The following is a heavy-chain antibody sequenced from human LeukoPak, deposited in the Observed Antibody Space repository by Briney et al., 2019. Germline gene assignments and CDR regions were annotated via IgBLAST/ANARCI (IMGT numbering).Heavy chain of an antibody. J-gene: IGHJ5*02. CDR3: ARVLGRKNWFDP. CDR2: IYYSGST. CDR1: GGSISSGGYY. D-gene: IGHD2/OR15-2a*01. Sequence: SETLSLTCTVSGGSISSGGYYWSWIRQHPGKGLEWIGYIYYSGSTYYNPSLKSRVTISVDTSKNQFSLKLSSVTAADTAVYYCARVLGRKNWFDPWGQGTLVTVSS. V-gene: IGHV4-31*03.